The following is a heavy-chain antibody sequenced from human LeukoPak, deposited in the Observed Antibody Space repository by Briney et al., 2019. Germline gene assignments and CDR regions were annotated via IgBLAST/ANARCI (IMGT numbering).Heavy chain of an antibody. CDR1: GGSISDYF. Sequence: SETLSLTCTVSGGSISDYFWSWIRQPAGKGLEWIGRVYTSGSPNYNLSLKSRVTLSVDTSKNQFSLKLRSVTAADTAVYYCARGRYYDSSAYYQVDWFDPWGQGTLVTVSS. D-gene: IGHD3-22*01. J-gene: IGHJ5*02. V-gene: IGHV4-4*07. CDR3: ARGRYYDSSAYYQVDWFDP. CDR2: VYTSGSP.